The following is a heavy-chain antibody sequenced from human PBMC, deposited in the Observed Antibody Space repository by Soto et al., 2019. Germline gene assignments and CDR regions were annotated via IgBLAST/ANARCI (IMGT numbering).Heavy chain of an antibody. D-gene: IGHD5-18*01. V-gene: IGHV3-30*18. CDR3: AKAWSSGYSYGTTQA. J-gene: IGHJ5*02. CDR1: GFTFSSYG. CDR2: ISYDGSNK. Sequence: GGSLRLSCAASGFTFSSYGMHWVRQAPGKGLEWVAVISYDGSNKYYADSVKGRFTISRDNSKNTLYLQMNSLRAEDTAVYYCAKAWSSGYSYGTTQAWGQGT.